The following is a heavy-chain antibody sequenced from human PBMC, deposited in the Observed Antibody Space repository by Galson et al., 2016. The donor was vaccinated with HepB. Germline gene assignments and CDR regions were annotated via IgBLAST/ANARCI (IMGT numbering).Heavy chain of an antibody. CDR3: ARDPGFAYYDF. J-gene: IGHJ4*02. Sequence: SVKVSCKASGYSFTDHGISWARQAPGQGLEWVGWISTSNGNRRYADKLQGRVTLTTDTATSTAYMELGSLGSDDTTVYYCARDPGFAYYDFWGQGTLVNVSS. CDR2: ISTSNGNR. CDR1: GYSFTDHG. V-gene: IGHV1-18*01. D-gene: IGHD3-3*01.